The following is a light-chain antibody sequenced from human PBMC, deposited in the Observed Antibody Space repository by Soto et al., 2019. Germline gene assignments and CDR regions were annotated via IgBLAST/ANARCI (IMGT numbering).Light chain of an antibody. J-gene: IGKJ2*01. V-gene: IGKV3-20*01. Sequence: EIVLTQSPGTLSLSPGERATLSCRASQSVSSSYLAWYQQKPGQAPRLLIYGASSRATGIPDRFSGSGSGTYFTLTISRLEPEDFAVYYCQQYNNWPLYTFGQGTKLEIK. CDR2: GAS. CDR3: QQYNNWPLYT. CDR1: QSVSSSY.